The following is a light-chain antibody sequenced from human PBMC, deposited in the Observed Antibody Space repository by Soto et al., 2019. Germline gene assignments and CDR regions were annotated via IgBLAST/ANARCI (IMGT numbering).Light chain of an antibody. CDR2: SNN. V-gene: IGLV1-44*01. CDR3: AAWDDSLNGRV. J-gene: IGLJ1*01. Sequence: QSVLTQPPSASGTPGQRVTISCSGSSSNIGSNTVNWYQQLPGTAPKLLIYSNNQRPSGVPDRFSGSKSGTSASLAISGLQSEDEADYYCAAWDDSLNGRVFGTGTKVP. CDR1: SSNIGSNT.